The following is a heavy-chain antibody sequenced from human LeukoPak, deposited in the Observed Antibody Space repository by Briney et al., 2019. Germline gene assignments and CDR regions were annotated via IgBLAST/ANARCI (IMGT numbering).Heavy chain of an antibody. D-gene: IGHD3-3*01. V-gene: IGHV3-11*04. Sequence: PGGSLRLSCAASGFTFSDYYMSWIRQAPGKGLEWVSYISSSGSTIYYADSVKGRFTISRDNAKNSLYLQMNSLRAEDTAVYYCAKDSSHTYYDFWSGYYTPAGFFDYWGQGTLVTVSS. CDR1: GFTFSDYY. CDR2: ISSSGSTI. J-gene: IGHJ4*02. CDR3: AKDSSHTYYDFWSGYYTPAGFFDY.